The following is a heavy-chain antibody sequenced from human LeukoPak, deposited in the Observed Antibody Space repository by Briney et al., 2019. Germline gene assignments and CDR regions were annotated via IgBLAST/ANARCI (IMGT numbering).Heavy chain of an antibody. Sequence: PGGSLRLSCAASGFTFSSYTMSWVRQAPGKGLEWVSTISGSGGNTYYADSVKGRFTISRDNSKNTQYLQMNSLRAEDTAVYYCAKEGQFAGTSDGFDAWGQGTLVTVSS. CDR3: AKEGQFAGTSDGFDA. J-gene: IGHJ5*02. CDR1: GFTFSSYT. CDR2: ISGSGGNT. D-gene: IGHD1-7*01. V-gene: IGHV3-23*01.